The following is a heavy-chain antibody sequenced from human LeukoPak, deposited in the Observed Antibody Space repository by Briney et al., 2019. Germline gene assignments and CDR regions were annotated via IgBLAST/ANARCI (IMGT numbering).Heavy chain of an antibody. CDR3: TSYYYDSSGYLSLFDY. J-gene: IGHJ4*02. CDR1: GGSISSGDYY. V-gene: IGHV4-30-4*01. CDR2: IYYSGST. Sequence: SETLSLTCTVSGGSISSGDYYWSWIRQPPGKGLEWIGYIYYSGSTYYNPSLKSRVTISVNTSKNQFSLKPSSVTAADTAVYYCTSYYYDSSGYLSLFDYWGQGTLVTVSS. D-gene: IGHD3-22*01.